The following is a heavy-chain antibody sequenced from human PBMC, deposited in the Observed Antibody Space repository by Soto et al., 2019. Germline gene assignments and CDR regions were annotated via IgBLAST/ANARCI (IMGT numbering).Heavy chain of an antibody. D-gene: IGHD3-22*01. CDR3: ARFGYSTNIGIDY. J-gene: IGHJ4*02. V-gene: IGHV4-31*03. Sequence: QVQLQESGPGLVKPSQTLSLTCTVSGGSISSGGYYWSWIRQHPGKGLEWIGYIYYSGSTYYNPSLKIRVTISVDTSKNQFSLKLSSVTAADTAVYYCARFGYSTNIGIDYWGQGTLVTVSS. CDR2: IYYSGST. CDR1: GGSISSGGYY.